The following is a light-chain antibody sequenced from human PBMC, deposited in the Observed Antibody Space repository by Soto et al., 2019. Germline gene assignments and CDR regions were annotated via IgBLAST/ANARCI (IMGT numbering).Light chain of an antibody. CDR2: DVS. J-gene: IGLJ1*01. CDR3: SSYTSSSTRV. CDR1: SSDVGTYNY. V-gene: IGLV2-14*01. Sequence: QSALTQPASVSGSPGQSITISCTGTSSDVGTYNYVSWYQQHPGKAPKLMIYDVSYRPSGVSNRFSGSKSGNTASLTISGLQADDEADYYCSSYTSSSTRVFGTGTQVTVL.